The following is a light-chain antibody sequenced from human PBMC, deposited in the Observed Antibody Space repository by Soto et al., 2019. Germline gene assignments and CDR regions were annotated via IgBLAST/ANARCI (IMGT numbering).Light chain of an antibody. CDR1: SSDVGGYNY. Sequence: QSVLTQPASVSGSPGQSITISCTGTSSDVGGYNYVSWYQHHPGKAPKLMIYEVSNRPSGVSNRFSGSKSGNTASLTISGLQAEDEADYYCSSYTSSSTPVFETGTKVTVL. V-gene: IGLV2-14*01. J-gene: IGLJ1*01. CDR3: SSYTSSSTPV. CDR2: EVS.